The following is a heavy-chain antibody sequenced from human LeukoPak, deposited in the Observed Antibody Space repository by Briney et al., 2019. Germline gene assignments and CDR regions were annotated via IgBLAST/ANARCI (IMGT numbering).Heavy chain of an antibody. CDR2: ISSRSSAI. CDR3: ARETGSGSYLLDY. D-gene: IGHD1-26*01. V-gene: IGHV3-11*01. Sequence: GGSLRLSCAASGFTFSDYYMSWIRQAPGKGLEWGSYISSRSSAIYYADSVKGRFTISRDNAKNSLYLQMNSLRAEDTAVYYCARETGSGSYLLDYWGQGTLVTVSS. J-gene: IGHJ4*02. CDR1: GFTFSDYY.